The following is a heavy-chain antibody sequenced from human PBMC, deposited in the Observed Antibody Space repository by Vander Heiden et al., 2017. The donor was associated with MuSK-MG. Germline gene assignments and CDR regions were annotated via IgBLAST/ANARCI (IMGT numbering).Heavy chain of an antibody. Sequence: EVHRVQSGAEVKKPGEPLKISCKASGYGCSSYWIDGVRPGPGKGMEWMGIIYPGDSDTIYSPSFQGQVTISADKSMSTAYLQWNSLKAPDTAMYYCASRPSYDSSGFSDYWGQGTLVTVSS. J-gene: IGHJ4*02. CDR3: ASRPSYDSSGFSDY. D-gene: IGHD3-22*01. CDR2: IYPGDSDT. CDR1: GYGCSSYW. V-gene: IGHV5-51*03.